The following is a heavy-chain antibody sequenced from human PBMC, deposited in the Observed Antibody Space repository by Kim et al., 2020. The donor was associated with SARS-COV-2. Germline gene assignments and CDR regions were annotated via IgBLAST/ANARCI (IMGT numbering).Heavy chain of an antibody. D-gene: IGHD2-2*02. CDR3: AKWGTFCSSLTCYTFFDY. J-gene: IGHJ4*02. CDR1: GFTFSSYG. CDR2: ISDRGART. Sequence: GGSLRLSCAASGFTFSSYGMSWVRQAPGKGLEWVSAISDRGARTYYADSVKGRFTISRDNSNNTLCLRMNSLTAEDTAVYYCAKWGTFCSSLTCYTFFDYWGQGILGTVS. V-gene: IGHV3-23*01.